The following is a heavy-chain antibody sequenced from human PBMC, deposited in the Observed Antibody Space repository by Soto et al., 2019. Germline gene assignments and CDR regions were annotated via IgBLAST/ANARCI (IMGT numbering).Heavy chain of an antibody. CDR1: GFTFSSYW. V-gene: IGHV3-7*01. CDR2: IKHAGSEK. D-gene: IGHD4-17*01. J-gene: IGHJ4*02. CDR3: ARGIPHTVTTIGNVDY. Sequence: EVQLVESGGGLVQPGGSLRLSCAASGFTFSSYWMSWVRQAPGKGLEWVANIKHAGSEKYYVDSVKGRFTISRDNAKNSLYLQMNSLRAEDTAVYYCARGIPHTVTTIGNVDYWCQGTLVTVSS.